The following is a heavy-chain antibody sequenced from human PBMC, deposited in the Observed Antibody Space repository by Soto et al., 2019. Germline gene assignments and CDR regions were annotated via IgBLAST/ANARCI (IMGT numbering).Heavy chain of an antibody. Sequence: LRLSCAASGFTFSSYAMTWVRQAPGKGLEWVSTISGTGGNTYYADSVKGRFTISRDNSKNTVYLQMNSLRAEDTAVYYCVKAVYLLEFDYWGQGTLVTVSS. CDR3: VKAVYLLEFDY. V-gene: IGHV3-23*01. D-gene: IGHD1-1*01. CDR2: ISGTGGNT. J-gene: IGHJ4*02. CDR1: GFTFSSYA.